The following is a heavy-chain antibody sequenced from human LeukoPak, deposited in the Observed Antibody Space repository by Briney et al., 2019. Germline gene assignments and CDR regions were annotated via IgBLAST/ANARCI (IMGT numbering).Heavy chain of an antibody. J-gene: IGHJ4*02. D-gene: IGHD3-9*01. CDR1: GYTFTSYD. CDR3: ARGRRRVLTGYPFGY. V-gene: IGHV1-8*01. CDR2: MNPNSGDT. Sequence: ASVKVSCKASGYTFTSYDINWVRQATGQGLEWMGWMNPNSGDTGYAQKLQGRVTMTRHTSISTAYMELSSLRAEDTAVYYCARGRRRVLTGYPFGYWGQGTLVTVSS.